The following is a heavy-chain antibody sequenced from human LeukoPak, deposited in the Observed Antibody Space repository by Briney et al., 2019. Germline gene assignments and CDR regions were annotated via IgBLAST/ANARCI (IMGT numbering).Heavy chain of an antibody. V-gene: IGHV3-23*01. CDR1: GFTFSSYA. Sequence: GGSLRLSCAASGFTFSSYAMSWVRQAPGKGLEWVSAISGSGGSTYYADSVKGRFTISRDNSKNTLYLQMNSLRAEDTAVYYRAKDVPQYQDYGYYFDYWGQGTLVTVSS. CDR2: ISGSGGST. D-gene: IGHD4-17*01. CDR3: AKDVPQYQDYGYYFDY. J-gene: IGHJ4*02.